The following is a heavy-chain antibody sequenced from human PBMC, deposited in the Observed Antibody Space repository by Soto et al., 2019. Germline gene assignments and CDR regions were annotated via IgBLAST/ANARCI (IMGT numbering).Heavy chain of an antibody. D-gene: IGHD1-26*01. J-gene: IGHJ4*02. V-gene: IGHV4-61*01. Sequence: QVQLQESGPGLVKPSETLYLTCTVSGDSVTSGSSYWSWIRQPPGKGLEWIGYFYHTGSSDSSPSLKSRVTISLDTSRNQFPQRMRSVTAADTAIYYCARGDRLLTIYDYWGQGLLVTVSS. CDR2: FYHTGSS. CDR1: GDSVTSGSSY. CDR3: ARGDRLLTIYDY.